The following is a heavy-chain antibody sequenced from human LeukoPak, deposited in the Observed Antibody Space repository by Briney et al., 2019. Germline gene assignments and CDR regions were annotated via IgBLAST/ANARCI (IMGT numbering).Heavy chain of an antibody. CDR2: ISIYNGNT. CDR3: ARPRAPVTRISSFDI. V-gene: IGHV1-18*01. CDR1: GYTFTNYA. J-gene: IGHJ3*02. Sequence: ASVKVSCKASGYTFTNYAINWVRQAPGHGLEWMGWISIYNGNTNYTQNLQGRVTMTTDTSTNTAYMELRSLRSDDTAVYYCARPRAPVTRISSFDIWGQGTMVTVSS. D-gene: IGHD4-17*01.